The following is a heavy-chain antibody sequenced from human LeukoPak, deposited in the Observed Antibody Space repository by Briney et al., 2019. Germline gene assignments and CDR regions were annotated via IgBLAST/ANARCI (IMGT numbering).Heavy chain of an antibody. CDR3: ARDQRFGIAAVDSWFDP. Sequence: ASVKVSCKASGYTFSTYGINWVRQAPGQGLEWMGWISAYNGHTIYAQMLQGRVTMTTSTSTSTAYMELRSLRSVDTAVYYCARDQRFGIAAVDSWFDPWGQGTLVTVSS. CDR2: ISAYNGHT. V-gene: IGHV1-18*01. J-gene: IGHJ5*02. CDR1: GYTFSTYG. D-gene: IGHD6-13*01.